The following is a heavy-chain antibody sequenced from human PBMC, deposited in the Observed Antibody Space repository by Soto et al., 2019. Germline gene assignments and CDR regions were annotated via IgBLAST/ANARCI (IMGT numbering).Heavy chain of an antibody. CDR3: ARVPTFKEWLLPSGYFDY. CDR2: ISTSGTTI. J-gene: IGHJ4*02. Sequence: PGGSLRLSGAASGLTFSDYYMSWIRQAPGKGLEWVSYISTSGTTIYYAASVKGRFTISRDNAKSSLYLQMNSLRADDTAVYYCARVPTFKEWLLPSGYFDYWGQGTLVTVSS. D-gene: IGHD3-3*02. V-gene: IGHV3-11*01. CDR1: GLTFSDYY.